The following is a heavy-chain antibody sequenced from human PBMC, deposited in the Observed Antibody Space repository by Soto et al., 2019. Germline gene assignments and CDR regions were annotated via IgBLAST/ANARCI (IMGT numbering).Heavy chain of an antibody. V-gene: IGHV3-11*01. CDR1: GFTFSGYY. Sequence: GGALRLSCAGSGFTFSGYYMTWIRHAPGKGLEWVSYINTLSSAIYYADSVKGRFTISRDNAKNSLYLQMNSLRAEDTAVYYCARRLQWQLRPLDSWGRGTLVTVS. CDR3: ARRLQWQLRPLDS. CDR2: INTLSSAI. D-gene: IGHD6-19*01. J-gene: IGHJ4*02.